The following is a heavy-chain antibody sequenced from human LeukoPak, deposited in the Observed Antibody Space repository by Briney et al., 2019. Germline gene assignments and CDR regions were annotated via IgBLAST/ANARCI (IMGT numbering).Heavy chain of an antibody. D-gene: IGHD3-3*01. V-gene: IGHV1-2*02. CDR2: INPNSGGT. CDR1: GYTFTSYD. J-gene: IGHJ6*02. Sequence: ASVKVSCKASGYTFTSYDINWVRQATGQGLEWMGWINPNSGGTNSAQKFQGRVTMTRDTSISTAYMELSRLRSDDTAVYYCARSFTIFGVVIIQYYYGMDVWGQGTTVTVSS. CDR3: ARSFTIFGVVIIQYYYGMDV.